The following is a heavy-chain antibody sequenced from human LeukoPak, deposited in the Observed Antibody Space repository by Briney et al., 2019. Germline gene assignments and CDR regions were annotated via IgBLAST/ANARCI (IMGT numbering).Heavy chain of an antibody. CDR1: GGSISRGGHY. J-gene: IGHJ4*02. CDR2: IYYSRRT. CDR3: ANYYESRGHYLFDF. Sequence: SETLSLTCTVSGGSISRGGHYWAWIRQPPGKGLEWIGSIYYSRRTYYHPSLESRFTISVDTSQNQFSLRLTSVTAADTAVYFCANYYESRGHYLFDFWGQGTLVTVSS. D-gene: IGHD3-22*01. V-gene: IGHV4-39*01.